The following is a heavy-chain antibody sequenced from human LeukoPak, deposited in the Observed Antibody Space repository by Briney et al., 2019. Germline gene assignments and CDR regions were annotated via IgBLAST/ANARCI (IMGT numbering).Heavy chain of an antibody. V-gene: IGHV3-7*01. Sequence: GGYLRLSCAASVVPFSSYRVSWVRQAPWKGLEWVANIRHDGSETYYVDSLRGRFTISRDNAKNLVYLQMSSLRAEDTAIYYCARNNGMDVWGQGTTVIVSS. CDR3: ARNNGMDV. CDR1: VVPFSSYR. CDR2: IRHDGSET. J-gene: IGHJ6*02.